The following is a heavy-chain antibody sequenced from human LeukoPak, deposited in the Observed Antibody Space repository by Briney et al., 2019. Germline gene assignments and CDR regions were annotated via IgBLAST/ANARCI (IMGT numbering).Heavy chain of an antibody. CDR3: AKSLSVTSMGIDY. Sequence: GGSLRLSCAASGFSFSSYAMSWVRQAPGRGLEWVSTISGSSGSTDYADSVEGRFTVSRDNSRNTPYLQMHSLRAEDTAVYYCAKSLSVTSMGIDYWGQGTLVTVSS. CDR2: ISGSSGST. V-gene: IGHV3-23*01. CDR1: GFSFSSYA. D-gene: IGHD4-17*01. J-gene: IGHJ4*02.